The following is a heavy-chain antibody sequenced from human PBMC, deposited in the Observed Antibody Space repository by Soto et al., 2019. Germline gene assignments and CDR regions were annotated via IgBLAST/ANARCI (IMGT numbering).Heavy chain of an antibody. Sequence: ASVNGSFKASGYTFTSYYMHWVRQAPGQRLELMGIINPSGGSTSYAQKFQGRVTMTRXXXXXXGXMXLSSLRSEDTAVYYCARGSGYGVSDGFDIRG. CDR3: ARGSGYGVSDGFDI. D-gene: IGHD5-12*01. V-gene: IGHV1-46*01. J-gene: IGHJ3*02. CDR2: INPSGGST. CDR1: GYTFTSYY.